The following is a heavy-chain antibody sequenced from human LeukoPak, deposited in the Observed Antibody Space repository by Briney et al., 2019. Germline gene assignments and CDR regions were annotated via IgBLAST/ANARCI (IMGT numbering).Heavy chain of an antibody. Sequence: SLCLSCALSGVSSSDFAMHWVRPASGEGLEWVGRIRVKANKYATAYATSVKGRFTISRDDSKNTTFLQMNTLKTEDTAIYYCASTKSLDWERYFDLCGRGTLVTVSS. D-gene: IGHD3/OR15-3a*01. V-gene: IGHV3-73*01. J-gene: IGHJ2*01. CDR1: GVSSSDFA. CDR3: ASTKSLDWERYFDL. CDR2: IRVKANKYAT.